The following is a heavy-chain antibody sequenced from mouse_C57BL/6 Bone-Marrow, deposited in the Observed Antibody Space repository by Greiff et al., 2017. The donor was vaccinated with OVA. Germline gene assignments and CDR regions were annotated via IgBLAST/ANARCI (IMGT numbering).Heavy chain of an antibody. V-gene: IGHV7-1*01. J-gene: IGHJ4*01. Sequence: EVKLMESGGGLVQSGRSLRLSCATSGFTFSDFYMEWVRQAPGKGLEWIAASRNKANDYTTAYSASVKGRFIVSRDTSQSILYLQMNALGAEDTAIYCCARDAGRYYYGSPYYYAMDYGGQGTAVTVSS. D-gene: IGHD1-1*01. CDR2: SRNKANDYTT. CDR1: GFTFSDFY. CDR3: ARDAGRYYYGSPYYYAMDY.